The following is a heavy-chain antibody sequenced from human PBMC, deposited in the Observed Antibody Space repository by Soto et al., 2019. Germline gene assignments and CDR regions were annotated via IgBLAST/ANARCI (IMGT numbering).Heavy chain of an antibody. V-gene: IGHV4-59*01. CDR2: IHDSGAI. D-gene: IGHD4-4*01. CDR3: AREYSSFDY. CDR1: GGSISPYY. J-gene: IGHJ4*02. Sequence: QVQLQESGPGLVKPSETLSLTCTVSGGSISPYYWHWIRQPPGKGLEWIGYIHDSGAIYYNPSLNSRLALSMDMSKRQFSLRLNPVTAADTAVYYCAREYSSFDYWGRGAPVTVSS.